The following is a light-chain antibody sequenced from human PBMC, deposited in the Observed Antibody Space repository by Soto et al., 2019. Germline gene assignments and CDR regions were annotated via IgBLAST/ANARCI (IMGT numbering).Light chain of an antibody. J-gene: IGLJ3*02. CDR2: EVI. CDR3: SSYTTSSTVV. V-gene: IGLV2-14*01. Sequence: QSALTQPASVSGSPGKSITISCAGTGGYVGGYNYVSWYQQHPGKAPKLMIYEVIRRPSGISNRFSGSKSGNTASLTISTLQAEDGAEYYCSSYTTSSTVVFGGVTKLTVL. CDR1: GGYVGGYNY.